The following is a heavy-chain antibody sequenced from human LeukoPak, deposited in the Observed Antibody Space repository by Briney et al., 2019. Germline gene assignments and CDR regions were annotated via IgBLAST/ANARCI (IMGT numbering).Heavy chain of an antibody. V-gene: IGHV3-30*02. D-gene: IGHD6-19*01. CDR3: ARDSGWYGYFDY. Sequence: GGSLRLSCAASGFTFSSYGMHWVRQAPGKGLEWVAFIRYDGSNKYYADSVKGRFTISRDNSKNTLYLQMNSLRAEDTAVYYYARDSGWYGYFDYWGQGTLVTVSS. J-gene: IGHJ4*02. CDR1: GFTFSSYG. CDR2: IRYDGSNK.